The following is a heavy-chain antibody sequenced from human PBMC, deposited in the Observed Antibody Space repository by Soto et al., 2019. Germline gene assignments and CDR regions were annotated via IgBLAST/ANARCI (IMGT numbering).Heavy chain of an antibody. J-gene: IGHJ4*02. CDR1: GFTFSSYA. CDR3: ARGASDYLDY. CDR2: ISYDGSNK. V-gene: IGHV3-30-3*01. Sequence: QVQLVESGGGVVQPGRSLRLSCAASGFTFSSYAMRWVRQAPGKGLEWVAVISYDGSNKYYADSVKGRFTISRDNSKNTLYLQMNSLRAEDTAVYYCARGASDYLDYWGQGTLVTVSS.